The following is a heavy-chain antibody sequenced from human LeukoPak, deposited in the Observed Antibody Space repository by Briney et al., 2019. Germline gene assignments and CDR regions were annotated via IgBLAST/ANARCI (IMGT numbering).Heavy chain of an antibody. J-gene: IGHJ4*02. V-gene: IGHV3-23*01. CDR3: AKRVPYFFDY. CDR2: ISGSGGTT. Sequence: GGSLTLSCAASGFTFSSSAMSWVRHAPGTGLEWVSTISGSGGTTSYADSVKGRFTISRDNSKNTLYLQMNSLRAEDTAVYYCAKRVPYFFDYWGQGTLVTVSS. CDR1: GFTFSSSA.